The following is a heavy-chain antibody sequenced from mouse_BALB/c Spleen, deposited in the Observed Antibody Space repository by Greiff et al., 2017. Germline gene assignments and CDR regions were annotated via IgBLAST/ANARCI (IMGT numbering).Heavy chain of an antibody. V-gene: IGHV5-6*01. J-gene: IGHJ2*01. CDR1: GFTFSSYG. CDR2: ISSGGSYT. Sequence: EVKLVESGGDLVKPGGSLKLSCAASGFTFSSYGMSWVRQTPDKRLEWVATISSGGSYTYYPDSVKGRFTISRDNAKNTLYLQMSSLKSEDTAMYYCATMVYYWGQGTTLTVSS. D-gene: IGHD2-2*01. CDR3: ATMVYY.